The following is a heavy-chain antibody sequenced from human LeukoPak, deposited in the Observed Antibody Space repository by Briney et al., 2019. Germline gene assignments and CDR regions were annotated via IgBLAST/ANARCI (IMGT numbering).Heavy chain of an antibody. D-gene: IGHD3-3*01. V-gene: IGHV4-39*01. J-gene: IGHJ6*03. CDR2: IYYSGST. Sequence: SETLSLTCTVSGGSISSSSYYWGWIRQPPGKGLEWIGSIYYSGSTYYNPSLKSRVTISVDTSKNQFSLKLSSVTAADTAVYYCARALYYDFWSGYLKRDYYYYMDVWGKGTTVTVSS. CDR1: GGSISSSSYY. CDR3: ARALYYDFWSGYLKRDYYYYMDV.